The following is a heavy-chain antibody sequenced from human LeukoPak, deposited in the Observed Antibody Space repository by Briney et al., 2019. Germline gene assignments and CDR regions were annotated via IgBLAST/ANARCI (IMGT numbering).Heavy chain of an antibody. Sequence: GGSLRLSCAASGFTFSTYAMSWVRQAPGKGLQWVSLISGSGDGAHYADSVKGRFTISRDNSKNTVYLQMTNLRAEDTAVYYCAKGYIQLWWFDYWDQGTLVTVSS. D-gene: IGHD2-21*01. V-gene: IGHV3-23*01. CDR3: AKGYIQLWWFDY. J-gene: IGHJ4*02. CDR1: GFTFSTYA. CDR2: ISGSGDGA.